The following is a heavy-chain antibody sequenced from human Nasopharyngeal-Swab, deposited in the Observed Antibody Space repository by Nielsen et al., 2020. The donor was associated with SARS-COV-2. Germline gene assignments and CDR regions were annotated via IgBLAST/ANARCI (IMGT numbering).Heavy chain of an antibody. Sequence: GESLKISCAASGFTFSSYAMHWVRQAPGKGLEWVAVISYDGSNKYYADSVKGRFTISRDNSKNTLYLQMNSLRAEDTAVYYCARANLAYCGGDCYSPLDYWGQGTLVTVSS. J-gene: IGHJ4*02. CDR1: GFTFSSYA. CDR3: ARANLAYCGGDCYSPLDY. D-gene: IGHD2-21*02. CDR2: ISYDGSNK. V-gene: IGHV3-30-3*01.